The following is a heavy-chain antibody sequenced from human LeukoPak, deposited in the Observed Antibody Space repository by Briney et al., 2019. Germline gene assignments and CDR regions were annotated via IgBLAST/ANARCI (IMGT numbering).Heavy chain of an antibody. Sequence: GASVKVSCKASGYTFTGYYMHWVRQAPGQGLEWMGWISAYNGNTNYAQKLQGRVTMTTDTSTSTAYMELRSLRSDDTAVYYCARVFGQRIVWYADHWDGMDVWGKGTTVTISS. CDR1: GYTFTGYY. V-gene: IGHV1-18*04. CDR2: ISAYNGNT. J-gene: IGHJ6*04. CDR3: ARVFGQRIVWYADHWDGMDV. D-gene: IGHD3-3*01.